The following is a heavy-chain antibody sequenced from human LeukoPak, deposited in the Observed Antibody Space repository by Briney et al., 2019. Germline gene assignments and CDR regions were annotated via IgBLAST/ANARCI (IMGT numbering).Heavy chain of an antibody. Sequence: SETLSLTCTVSGGSISSSSYYWGWIRQPPGKGLEWIGTIYYSGRTYYNPSLRSRVTISVDTSKNQFSLKLTSVTAADTTVYYCARFPAFNYYYYMDVWGKGTTVTVSS. CDR2: IYYSGRT. CDR1: GGSISSSSYY. D-gene: IGHD2-2*01. V-gene: IGHV4-39*01. CDR3: ARFPAFNYYYYMDV. J-gene: IGHJ6*03.